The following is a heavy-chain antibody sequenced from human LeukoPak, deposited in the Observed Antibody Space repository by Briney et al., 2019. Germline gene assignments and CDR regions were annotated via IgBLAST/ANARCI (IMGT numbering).Heavy chain of an antibody. D-gene: IGHD3-3*01. CDR2: IYSGGRT. Sequence: GGSPRLSCAASGFTVSSNYMSWVRQAPGKGLEWVSVIYSGGRTYYTDSVKGRFTISRDNSKNALYLQVNSLRAEDTAVYYCAINFRSAYYFFDFWGQGILVTVSS. V-gene: IGHV3-53*01. J-gene: IGHJ4*02. CDR1: GFTVSSNY. CDR3: AINFRSAYYFFDF.